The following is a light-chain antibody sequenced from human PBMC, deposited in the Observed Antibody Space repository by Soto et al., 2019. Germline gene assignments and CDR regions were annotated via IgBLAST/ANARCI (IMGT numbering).Light chain of an antibody. CDR2: GNN. V-gene: IGLV1-40*01. CDR3: QSYDSSLSGYV. Sequence: QSVLTQPPSVSGAPGQRVTISCTGSSSNIGADYDVNWYQHLPGTAPQVVIYGNNNRPSGVPDRFSGSKSGTSASLAITGLQAEDEADYYCQSYDSSLSGYVFGTGTKLTVL. J-gene: IGLJ1*01. CDR1: SSNIGADYD.